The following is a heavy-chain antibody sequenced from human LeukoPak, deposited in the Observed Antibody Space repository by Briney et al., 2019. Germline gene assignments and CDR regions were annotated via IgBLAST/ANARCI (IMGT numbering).Heavy chain of an antibody. D-gene: IGHD6-19*01. J-gene: IGHJ4*02. Sequence: SETLSLTCTVSGGSISSSSYYWGWIRQPPGKGLEWIGSIYYSGSTYYNPSLKSRVTISVDTSKNQFSLKLSSVTAADTAVYYCASRGYSSGWYPRGYFDYWGQETLVTVSS. V-gene: IGHV4-39*07. CDR3: ASRGYSSGWYPRGYFDY. CDR2: IYYSGST. CDR1: GGSISSSSYY.